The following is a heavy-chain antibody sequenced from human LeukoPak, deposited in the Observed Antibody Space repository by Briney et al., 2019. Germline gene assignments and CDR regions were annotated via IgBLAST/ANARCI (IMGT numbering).Heavy chain of an antibody. Sequence: SETLSLTCSVSGGSLTNYYWGWVRQPPGKGLEYIGYIHSDGTTNYNPSLKSRVTVSLDTSRTHFSLRLSFVTAADTAVDFCARLNYRGGEALHFDYWGQGTLVAVSS. CDR1: GGSLTNYY. V-gene: IGHV4-4*09. CDR2: IHSDGTT. J-gene: IGHJ4*02. D-gene: IGHD3-16*01. CDR3: ARLNYRGGEALHFDY.